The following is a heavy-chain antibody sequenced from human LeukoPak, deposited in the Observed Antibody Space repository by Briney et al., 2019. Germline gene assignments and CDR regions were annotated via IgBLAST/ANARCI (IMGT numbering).Heavy chain of an antibody. CDR3: ARQANRIYSSSQRDFDY. CDR1: GGSFSANY. J-gene: IGHJ4*02. V-gene: IGHV4-34*01. Sequence: SETLSLTCDVYGGSFSANYWSWIRHPPGKGLEWIGEINHSGTTNYNPSLKSRVTISVDTSKNQFSLKLSSVTAADTAVYYCARQANRIYSSSQRDFDYWGQGTLVTVSS. D-gene: IGHD6-13*01. CDR2: INHSGTT.